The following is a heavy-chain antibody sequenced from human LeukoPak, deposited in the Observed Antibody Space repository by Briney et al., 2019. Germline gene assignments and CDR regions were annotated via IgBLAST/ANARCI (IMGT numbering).Heavy chain of an antibody. J-gene: IGHJ4*02. CDR1: GFTFSSYW. CDR3: ARVLTGYCSGGSCSKDY. D-gene: IGHD2-15*01. V-gene: IGHV3-7*01. CDR2: IKQDGSEK. Sequence: GGSLRLSCAASGFTFSSYWMSWVRQAPGKGLEWVANIKQDGSEKYYVDPVKGRFTISRDNAKNSLYLQMNSLRAEDTAVYYCARVLTGYCSGGSCSKDYWGQGTLVTVSS.